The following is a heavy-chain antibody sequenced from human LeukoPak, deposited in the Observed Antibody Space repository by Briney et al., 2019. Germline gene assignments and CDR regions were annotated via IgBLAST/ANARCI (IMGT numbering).Heavy chain of an antibody. V-gene: IGHV3-9*01. CDR1: GFTFDDYA. J-gene: IGHJ4*02. CDR3: AKGEMATSPFDY. Sequence: GGSLRLSCAASGFTFDDYAMHWVRQAPGKCLEWVSGISWNSGSIGYADSVKGRFTISRDNAKNSLYLQMNSLRAEDAALYYCAKGEMATSPFDYWGQGTLVTVSS. CDR2: ISWNSGSI. D-gene: IGHD5-24*01.